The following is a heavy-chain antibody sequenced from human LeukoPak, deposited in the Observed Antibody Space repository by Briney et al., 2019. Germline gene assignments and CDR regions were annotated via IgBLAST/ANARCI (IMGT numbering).Heavy chain of an antibody. CDR2: IIPIFGTA. D-gene: IGHD3-10*01. CDR1: GGTFSSYA. CDR3: ARDSGDAFDI. Sequence: ASVKVSCKASGGTFSSYAISWVRQAPGQGLEWMGGIIPIFGTANYAQKFQGRVTITADESTSTVYMELSSLRSEDTAVYYCARDSGDAFDIWGQGTMVTVSS. J-gene: IGHJ3*02. V-gene: IGHV1-69*13.